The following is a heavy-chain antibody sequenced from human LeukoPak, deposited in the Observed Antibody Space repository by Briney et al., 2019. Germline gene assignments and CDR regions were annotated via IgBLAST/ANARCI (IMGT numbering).Heavy chain of an antibody. CDR3: ASSRYGDYHQTESLNY. J-gene: IGHJ4*02. D-gene: IGHD4-17*01. V-gene: IGHV3-33*01. Sequence: GGSLRLSCAASGFTFSSYGMHWVRQAPGKGLEWVAVIWYDGSNKYYADSVKGRFTISRGNSKNTLYLQMNSLRAEDTAVYYCASSRYGDYHQTESLNYWGQGTLVTVSS. CDR2: IWYDGSNK. CDR1: GFTFSSYG.